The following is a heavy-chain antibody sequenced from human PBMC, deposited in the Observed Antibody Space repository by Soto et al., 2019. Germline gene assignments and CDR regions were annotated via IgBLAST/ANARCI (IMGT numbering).Heavy chain of an antibody. J-gene: IGHJ6*02. CDR1: GFTFNSHG. D-gene: IGHD2-2*01. CDR3: ARGAEYQLLSRDYFYGMDV. CDR2: ISYEGSNN. V-gene: IGHV3-30*03. Sequence: QVPLVESGGGVVQPGRSLRLSCGASGFTFNSHGMHWVRQAPGTGLEWVAVISYEGSNNFYAESVKGRFTISRDNSKNTLYLQMNSLGREDTAVYYCARGAEYQLLSRDYFYGMDVWGQGTTVTVSS.